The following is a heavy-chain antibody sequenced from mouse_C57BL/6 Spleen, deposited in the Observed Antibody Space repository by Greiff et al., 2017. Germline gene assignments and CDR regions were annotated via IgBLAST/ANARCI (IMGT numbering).Heavy chain of an antibody. Sequence: EVHLVESGGGLVKPGGSLKLSCAASGFTFSSYAMSWVRQTPEKRLEWVATISDGGSYTYYPDNVKGRFTISRDNAKNNLYLQMSHLKSEDTAMYYCARGLPYYFDYWGQGTTLTVSS. D-gene: IGHD2-2*01. CDR3: ARGLPYYFDY. CDR1: GFTFSSYA. V-gene: IGHV5-4*01. J-gene: IGHJ2*01. CDR2: ISDGGSYT.